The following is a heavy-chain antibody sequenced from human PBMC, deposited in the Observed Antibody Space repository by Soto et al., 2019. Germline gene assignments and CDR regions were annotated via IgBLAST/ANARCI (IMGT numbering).Heavy chain of an antibody. V-gene: IGHV4-34*01. CDR3: ARKVWGAYDY. CDR1: GGSFSGYY. J-gene: IGHJ4*02. D-gene: IGHD3-16*01. CDR2: INHSGST. Sequence: QVQLQQWGAGLLKPSETLSLTCAVYGGSFSGYYWSWIRQPPGKGLEWIGEINHSGSTNYNPSLKSRVTISVDTSKNQFSLKLSSVTAADTAVYYCARKVWGAYDYWGQGTLVTVSS.